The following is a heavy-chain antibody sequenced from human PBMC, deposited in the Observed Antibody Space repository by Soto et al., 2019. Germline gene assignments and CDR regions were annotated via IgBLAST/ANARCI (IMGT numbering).Heavy chain of an antibody. J-gene: IGHJ4*02. CDR3: VTEWSDY. CDR2: INSDASIT. D-gene: IGHD2-15*01. Sequence: GGSLRLSCVVSEFTFSSSWMHWVRQGPGKGLVWVSRINSDASITNYADSVKGRFTTSRDNARNMLYLQMNSLRVEDTALYYCVTEWSDYWGQGTLVTVSS. CDR1: EFTFSSSW. V-gene: IGHV3-74*01.